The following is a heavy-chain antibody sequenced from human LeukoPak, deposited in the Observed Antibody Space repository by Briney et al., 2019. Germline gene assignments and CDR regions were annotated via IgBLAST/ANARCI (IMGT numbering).Heavy chain of an antibody. J-gene: IGHJ4*02. D-gene: IGHD2-21*02. CDR2: IKGDGNT. V-gene: IGHV3-74*01. CDR3: ARELPREVTLDY. CDR1: GFTFSSYW. Sequence: GGSLRLSCAASGFTFSSYWMHWVRQAPGKGLVWVSRIKGDGNTNYADSVKGRFTISRDNAKNTVSLQMNSLRAEDTGVYYCARELPREVTLDYWGQGTLVTVSS.